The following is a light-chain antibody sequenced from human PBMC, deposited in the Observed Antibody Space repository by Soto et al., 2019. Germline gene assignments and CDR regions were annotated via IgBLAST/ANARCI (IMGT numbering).Light chain of an antibody. CDR1: QDVSRY. V-gene: IGKV1-9*01. CDR2: GSS. CDR3: QKLQRTPFT. Sequence: QLTQSPSSLSASVGDRVTITCLASQDVSRYLAWYQQKAGKAPKLLIYGSSTLQSEVPSRFNGFGSGTEFTLTISSLQPEDFATYHCQKLQRTPFTFGPGTTEDV. J-gene: IGKJ3*01.